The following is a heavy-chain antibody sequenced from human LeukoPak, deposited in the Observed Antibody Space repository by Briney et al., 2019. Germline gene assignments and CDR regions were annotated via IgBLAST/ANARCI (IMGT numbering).Heavy chain of an antibody. CDR2: IDPSDSYT. V-gene: IGHV5-10-1*01. CDR3: ARYTTGDFDY. Sequence: GESLKISCKGSGYSFTSYWISWVRQMPGKGPEWMGRIDPSDSYTNYSPSFQGHVTISADKSISTAYLQWSSLKASDTAMYYCARYTTGDFDYWGQGTLVTVSS. CDR1: GYSFTSYW. J-gene: IGHJ4*02. D-gene: IGHD1-1*01.